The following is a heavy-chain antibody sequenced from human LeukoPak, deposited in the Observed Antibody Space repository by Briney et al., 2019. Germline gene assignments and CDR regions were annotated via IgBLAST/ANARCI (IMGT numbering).Heavy chain of an antibody. V-gene: IGHV4-59*08. J-gene: IGHJ5*02. CDR1: NGSINSYY. D-gene: IGHD3-9*01. Sequence: SETLSLTCTVSNGSINSYYWSWIRQPPGKELEWIGHLYYSGSTNYNPSLKSRVTISADTSKNQFSLKLSSVTAADTAVYYCARMVEYYDPLTGYSEPYSWFDPWGQGTLVTVSS. CDR3: ARMVEYYDPLTGYSEPYSWFDP. CDR2: LYYSGST.